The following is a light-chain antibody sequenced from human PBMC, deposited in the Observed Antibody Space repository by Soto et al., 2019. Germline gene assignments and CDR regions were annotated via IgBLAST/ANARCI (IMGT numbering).Light chain of an antibody. Sequence: DIQLTQSPSFLSASVGDRVTITCRASQGIRSYLAWYQQRPGKAPELLIYGASTLRPGGASRFSGSGSGTEFTLTISSLQPEDFATYYCQQYKSFSLTFGGGTRVEVK. V-gene: IGKV1-9*01. J-gene: IGKJ4*01. CDR1: QGIRSY. CDR3: QQYKSFSLT. CDR2: GAS.